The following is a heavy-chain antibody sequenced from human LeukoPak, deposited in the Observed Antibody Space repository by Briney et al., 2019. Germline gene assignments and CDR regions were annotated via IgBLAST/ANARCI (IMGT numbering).Heavy chain of an antibody. CDR2: IYYSGST. Sequence: SGTLSLTCTVSGGSISSGDYYWSWIRQPPGKGLEWIGYIYYSGSTYYNPSLKSRVTISVDTSKNQFSLKLSSVTAADTAVYYCARGYCSSTSCYIAQITGWFDPWGQGTLVTVSS. CDR3: ARGYCSSTSCYIAQITGWFDP. V-gene: IGHV4-30-4*08. D-gene: IGHD2-2*02. CDR1: GGSISSGDYY. J-gene: IGHJ5*02.